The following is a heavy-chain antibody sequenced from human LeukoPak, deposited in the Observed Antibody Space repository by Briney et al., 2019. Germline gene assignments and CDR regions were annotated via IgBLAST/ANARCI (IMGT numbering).Heavy chain of an antibody. CDR3: ARNRDGYLPFDY. CDR1: GFTFSDYY. Sequence: GGFLRLSCAASGFTFSDYYMSWIRQAPGKGLEWVSYISSSSSYTNYADSVKGRFTISRDNAKNSLYLQMNSLRAEDTAVYYCARNRDGYLPFDYWGQGTLVTVSS. J-gene: IGHJ4*02. V-gene: IGHV3-11*06. D-gene: IGHD5-24*01. CDR2: ISSSSSYT.